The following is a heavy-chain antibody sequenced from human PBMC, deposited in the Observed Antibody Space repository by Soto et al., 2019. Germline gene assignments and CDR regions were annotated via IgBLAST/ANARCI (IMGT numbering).Heavy chain of an antibody. CDR3: ARTYFESSGYYYLDY. V-gene: IGHV3-30*03. J-gene: IGHJ4*02. D-gene: IGHD3-22*01. CDR2: ISYDGINK. CDR1: GCPFSSYG. Sequence: LILSCAFSGCPFSSYGMHWVSPAQGKGLEWVAVISYDGINKYYADSVKGRFTISRDNAKNSLYLQMNSLRAEDTAVYYCARTYFESSGYYYLDYWGQGTLVNVSA.